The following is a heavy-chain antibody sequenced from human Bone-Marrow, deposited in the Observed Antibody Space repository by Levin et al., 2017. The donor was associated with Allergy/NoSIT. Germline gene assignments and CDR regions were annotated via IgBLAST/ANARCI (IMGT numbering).Heavy chain of an antibody. D-gene: IGHD7-27*01. Sequence: MPSETLSLTCTVSGGSLSSGLHYWSWIRQYPGKGLEWIGYIYHTGLTYYNTSLKSRLNISVDTSRSQFSLSLSSVTAADTAIYYCARLTGDAFDIWGQGTLVTVSS. J-gene: IGHJ3*02. CDR2: IYHTGLT. V-gene: IGHV4-31*03. CDR3: ARLTGDAFDI. CDR1: GGSLSSGLHY.